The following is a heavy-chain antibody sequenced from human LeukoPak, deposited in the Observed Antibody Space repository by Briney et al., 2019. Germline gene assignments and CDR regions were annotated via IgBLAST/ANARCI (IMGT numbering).Heavy chain of an antibody. CDR1: GFTFSSYW. J-gene: IGHJ3*02. CDR2: IKQDGSEK. V-gene: IGHV3-7*01. Sequence: GGSLRLSCAASGFTFSSYWMSWVRQAPGKGLEWVANIKQDGSEKYYVDSVKGRFTISRDNAKNSLYLQMNSLRAEDTAVYYCARAPYDFWSGYYPSGAFDIWGQGTMVTVSS. CDR3: ARAPYDFWSGYYPSGAFDI. D-gene: IGHD3-3*01.